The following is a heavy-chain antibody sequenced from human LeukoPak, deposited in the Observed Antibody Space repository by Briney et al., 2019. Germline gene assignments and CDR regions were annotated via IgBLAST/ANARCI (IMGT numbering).Heavy chain of an antibody. CDR3: ARRRAGGYCSSSSCYLDY. Sequence: SETLSLTCTVSGGSITSSSYYWDWIRQPPGKGLEWIGSLSYGGSTHYDPSLKSRVTISVDTSKNQFSLRLRSVTAADTAVYYCARRRAGGYCSSSSCYLDYWGQGTLVTVSS. CDR1: GGSITSSSYY. V-gene: IGHV4-39*01. J-gene: IGHJ4*02. D-gene: IGHD2-2*01. CDR2: LSYGGST.